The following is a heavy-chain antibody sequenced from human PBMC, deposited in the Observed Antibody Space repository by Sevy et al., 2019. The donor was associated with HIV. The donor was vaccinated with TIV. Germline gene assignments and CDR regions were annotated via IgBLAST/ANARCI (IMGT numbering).Heavy chain of an antibody. CDR3: ARVGYGAFDI. CDR2: ISYDGSNK. D-gene: IGHD2-8*01. V-gene: IGHV3-30-3*01. CDR1: GFTFGSHA. J-gene: IGHJ3*02. Sequence: GGSLRLSCAASGFTFGSHAMHWVRQAPGKGPEWVAIISYDGSNKYYADSVKGRFTISRDNSKNTLYLQMSSLRAEDTAVYCCARVGYGAFDIWGQGTMVTVSS.